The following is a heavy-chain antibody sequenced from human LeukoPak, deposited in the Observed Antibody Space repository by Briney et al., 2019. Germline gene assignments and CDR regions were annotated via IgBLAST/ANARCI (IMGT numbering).Heavy chain of an antibody. J-gene: IGHJ4*02. CDR2: LNPYSGGT. D-gene: IGHD6-19*01. CDR1: GFTFKDYY. CDR3: ARALTRYSTAWYGY. Sequence: ASVKVSCKTSGFTFKDYYIHWVRQAPGQGLEWMGWLNPYSGGTNYAQKFQGRVTLTRDTSITTAYMDLSSLTSDDTALYYCARALTRYSTAWYGYWGQGTLATVSS. V-gene: IGHV1-2*02.